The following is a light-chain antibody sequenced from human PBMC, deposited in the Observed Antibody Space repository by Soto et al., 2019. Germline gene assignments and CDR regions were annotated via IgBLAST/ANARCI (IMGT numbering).Light chain of an antibody. V-gene: IGKV1-39*01. Sequence: DIQMTQSPSSLSASVGDRVTITCRASQSVSIYLNWYQHKPGKAPKLLIYTTSSLQSEVPSRFSGSGSGTDFTLTISSLQPEDFATYYCQQSYTTPPAFGQGTKVEVK. CDR3: QQSYTTPPA. CDR2: TTS. J-gene: IGKJ1*01. CDR1: QSVSIY.